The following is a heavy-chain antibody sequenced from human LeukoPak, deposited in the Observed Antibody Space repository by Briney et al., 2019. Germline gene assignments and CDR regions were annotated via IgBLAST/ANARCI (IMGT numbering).Heavy chain of an antibody. J-gene: IGHJ4*02. Sequence: PGGSLRLSCAASGFTFSSYAMSWVRQAPGKGLEWVSAISGSGGSTYYADSVKGRFTSSRDNPKNTLFLQMNGLRAEDTAVYYCVKGHGNNHSSGLDYWGQGTLVTVSS. CDR1: GFTFSSYA. D-gene: IGHD3-22*01. CDR2: ISGSGGST. V-gene: IGHV3-23*01. CDR3: VKGHGNNHSSGLDY.